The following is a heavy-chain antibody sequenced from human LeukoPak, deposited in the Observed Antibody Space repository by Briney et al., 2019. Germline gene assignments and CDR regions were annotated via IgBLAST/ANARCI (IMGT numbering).Heavy chain of an antibody. CDR1: GYTFTFYG. CDR3: ARALVPAAPPYYFDY. J-gene: IGHJ4*02. V-gene: IGHV1-18*01. CDR2: ISAYNGNT. Sequence: ASVTVSCTASGYTFTFYGITWVRQAPGQGLEWMGWISAYNGNTNYAQKLQGRVTMTTDTSTSTAYMELGSLRSDDTAVYYCARALVPAAPPYYFDYWGQGTLVTVSS. D-gene: IGHD2-2*01.